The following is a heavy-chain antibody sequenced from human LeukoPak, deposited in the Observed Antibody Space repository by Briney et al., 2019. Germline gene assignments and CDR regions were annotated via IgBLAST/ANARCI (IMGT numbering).Heavy chain of an antibody. CDR2: IYSTGAT. D-gene: IGHD5-18*01. CDR3: ARAGYSYGTGYYFDY. Sequence: SETLSLTCTVSGGSISSYYWNWIRLPPGKGLEWIGYIYSTGATYYNPSLKSRVTISLDTSKNQFSLKLSSVTAADAAVYYCARAGYSYGTGYYFDYWGQGALVTVSS. J-gene: IGHJ4*02. V-gene: IGHV4-59*01. CDR1: GGSISSYY.